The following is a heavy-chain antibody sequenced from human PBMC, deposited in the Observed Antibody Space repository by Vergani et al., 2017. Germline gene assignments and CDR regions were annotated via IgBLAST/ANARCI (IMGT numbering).Heavy chain of an antibody. CDR3: ASGGHGSKSGGALQL. D-gene: IGHD3-10*01. V-gene: IGHV5-51*01. CDR2: IYPGDSEV. Sequence: EKQLVQSGSETKKPGESLKISCQAFGYIFSNFWIGWVRQRPGRGLEWMGIIYPGDSEVKSNPTFRGQVIFSVDTSVNTAYLQWRSLQASDTATYFCASGGHGSKSGGALQLWGQGTNITVSS. CDR1: GYIFSNFW. J-gene: IGHJ3*01.